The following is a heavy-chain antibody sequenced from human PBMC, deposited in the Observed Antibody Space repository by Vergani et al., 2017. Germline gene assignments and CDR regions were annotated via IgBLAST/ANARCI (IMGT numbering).Heavy chain of an antibody. Sequence: QVQLVESGGGVVQPGRSLRLSCAASGFTFSSYAMHWVRRAPGKGLGWVAVISYDGSNKYYADSVKGRFTISRDNSKNTLYLQMNSLRAEDTAVYYCARQVVVPAAVFDYWGQGTLVTVSS. CDR3: ARQVVVPAAVFDY. CDR2: ISYDGSNK. J-gene: IGHJ4*02. V-gene: IGHV3-30-3*01. CDR1: GFTFSSYA. D-gene: IGHD2-2*01.